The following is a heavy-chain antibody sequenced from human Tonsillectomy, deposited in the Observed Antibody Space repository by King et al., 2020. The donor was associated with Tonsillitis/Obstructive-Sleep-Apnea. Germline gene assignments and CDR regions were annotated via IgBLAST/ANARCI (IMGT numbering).Heavy chain of an antibody. V-gene: IGHV5-51*01. Sequence: VQLVESGAEVKKPGESLKISCKASGYSFTSYWIGWVRQMPGKGLEWRGIIDPGDSDTRYSPAFQGQVTISADKSITTAYLQWDSLKASDNAMYYCATTGGAARPFAYWGQGTLVTVSS. J-gene: IGHJ4*02. CDR1: GYSFTSYW. CDR2: IDPGDSDT. D-gene: IGHD6-6*01. CDR3: ATTGGAARPFAY.